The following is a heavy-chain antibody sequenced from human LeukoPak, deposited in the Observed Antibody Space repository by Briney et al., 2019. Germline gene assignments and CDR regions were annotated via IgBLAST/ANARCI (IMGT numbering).Heavy chain of an antibody. Sequence: GGSLRLSCAASGFTFSTYDMHWVRQSTGKGVEWVSVIDTSGDTYYASSMQGRFDISRDNAKNSLYLQMNSLTAGDTAVYYCSRVGTSGWPNYFDSWGQGTLVTVSS. V-gene: IGHV3-13*04. CDR2: IDTSGDT. CDR1: GFTFSTYD. D-gene: IGHD6-19*01. CDR3: SRVGTSGWPNYFDS. J-gene: IGHJ4*02.